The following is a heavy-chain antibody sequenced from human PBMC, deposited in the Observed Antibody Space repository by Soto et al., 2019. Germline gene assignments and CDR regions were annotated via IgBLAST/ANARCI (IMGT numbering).Heavy chain of an antibody. CDR3: ARADYEILTGSYAMDV. J-gene: IGHJ6*02. D-gene: IGHD3-9*01. CDR1: DDFISSYY. Sequence: QVQLQESGPRLVKPSETLSLTCTVSDDFISSYYWNWIRQPAGKGLEWIGRVSTSGATNYNPSLESPVTMSVDTSKKQFSLKLTSETAADTSVYFCARADYEILTGSYAMDVWGQGTTVTVSS. V-gene: IGHV4-4*07. CDR2: VSTSGAT.